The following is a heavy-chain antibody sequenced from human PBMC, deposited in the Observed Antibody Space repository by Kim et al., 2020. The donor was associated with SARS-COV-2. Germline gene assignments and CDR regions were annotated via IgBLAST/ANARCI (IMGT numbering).Heavy chain of an antibody. CDR3: VRDGDTNWFDP. V-gene: IGHV4-38-2*02. CDR2: INHNGRI. Sequence: SETLSLTCTVSGDAISNGYYWGWIRQPPGKGLEWIQTINHNGRILYNPSLKRRVTMSVDTSKNQITLQLTSVTAADTAVYYCVRDGDTNWFDPWGPGILVTVSS. D-gene: IGHD5-18*01. CDR1: GDAISNGYY. J-gene: IGHJ5*02.